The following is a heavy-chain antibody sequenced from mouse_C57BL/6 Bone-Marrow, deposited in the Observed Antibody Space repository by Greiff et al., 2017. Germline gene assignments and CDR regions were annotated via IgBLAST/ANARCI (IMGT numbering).Heavy chain of an antibody. J-gene: IGHJ3*01. Sequence: QVQLQQPGAELVMPGASVKLSCKASGYTFTSYWMHWVKQRPGQGLEWIGEIDPSDSYTNYNQKFKGKSTLTEDKSSSTAYMQLSSLTSEDSAVYYCARDYSNLFAYWGQGTLVTVSA. CDR1: GYTFTSYW. V-gene: IGHV1-69*01. CDR3: ARDYSNLFAY. CDR2: IDPSDSYT. D-gene: IGHD2-5*01.